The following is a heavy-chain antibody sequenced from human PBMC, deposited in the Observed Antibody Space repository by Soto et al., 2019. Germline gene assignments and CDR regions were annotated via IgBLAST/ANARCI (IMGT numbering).Heavy chain of an antibody. J-gene: IGHJ6*02. CDR3: AREHLGLRFLEWFPDYYYYGMDV. CDR2: TYYRSKWYN. Sequence: SQTLSLTCAISGDSVSSNSAAWNWIRQSPSRGLEWLGRTYYRSKWYNDYAVSVKSRITINPDTSKNQFSLQLNSVTPEDTAVYYCAREHLGLRFLEWFPDYYYYGMDVWGQGTTVNVSS. CDR1: GDSVSSNSAA. V-gene: IGHV6-1*01. D-gene: IGHD3-3*01.